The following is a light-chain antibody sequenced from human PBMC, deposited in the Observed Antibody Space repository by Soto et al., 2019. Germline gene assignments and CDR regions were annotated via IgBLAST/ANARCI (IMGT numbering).Light chain of an antibody. CDR3: MQGSHWACT. J-gene: IGKJ1*01. CDR2: RVA. Sequence: DAVLSQSPLSLPVTLGQPAAISCRSSQSLIYTDGSTSLNWFQQRPGQSPRRLISRVANREAGVPDRFGGSASGTAVTPKIMRVEAEDVGVYYCMQGSHWACTFGQGTKVE. V-gene: IGKV2-30*01. CDR1: QSLIYTDGSTS.